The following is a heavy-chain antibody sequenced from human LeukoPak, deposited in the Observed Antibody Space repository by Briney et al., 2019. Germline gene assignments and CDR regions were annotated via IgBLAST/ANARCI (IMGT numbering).Heavy chain of an antibody. D-gene: IGHD4-17*01. J-gene: IGHJ5*02. CDR2: IYYSGST. CDR3: ARALYSMTTVTTEYWFDH. CDR1: GGSISSYY. V-gene: IGHV4-30-4*01. Sequence: KASETLSLTCTVSGGSISSYYWSWIRQPPGKGLEWIGYIYYSGSTYYNPSLQSRVIISVDTSKNQFSLKLTSVTAADTAVYYCARALYSMTTVTTEYWFDHWGQGTLVTVSS.